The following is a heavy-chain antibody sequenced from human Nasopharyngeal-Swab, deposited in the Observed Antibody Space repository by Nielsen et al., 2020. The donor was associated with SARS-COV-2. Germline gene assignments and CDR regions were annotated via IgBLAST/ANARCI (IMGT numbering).Heavy chain of an antibody. CDR3: AREWFGDYRFDP. V-gene: IGHV4-38-2*02. J-gene: IGHJ5*02. CDR2: IFHSGDA. CDR1: GDSISRGYY. D-gene: IGHD3-10*01. Sequence: SETLSLTCTVSGDSISRGYYWGWIRPPPGKGLEWIGTIFHSGDANYTPSLKSRVTISVDTSKNQFSLKLTSVTAADTAVYYCAREWFGDYRFDPWGQGTLVTVSS.